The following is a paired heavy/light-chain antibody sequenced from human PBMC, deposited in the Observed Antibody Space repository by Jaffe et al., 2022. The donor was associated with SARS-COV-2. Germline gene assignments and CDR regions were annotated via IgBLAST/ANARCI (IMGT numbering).Heavy chain of an antibody. CDR3: ARERGWTQGAHFDY. CDR2: IMSDGKT. V-gene: IGHV1-46*01. Sequence: QVQLVQSGAEVKKPGASVKVSCKASGYTFTSFYMHWVRQAPGQGLEWMGIIMSDGKTTYAQKLQGRVTLTRDTSTSTVYMELRNLRSDDTAVYYCARERGWTQGAHFDYWGQGTLVTVSS. D-gene: IGHD2-15*01. J-gene: IGHJ4*02. CDR1: GYTFTSFY.
Light chain of an antibody. V-gene: IGKV2-28*01. CDR1: QSLLHSNGHNY. CDR2: LGS. J-gene: IGKJ4*01. Sequence: DIVMSQSPLSLPVTPGEPASISCRSSQSLLHSNGHNYLDWYLQKPGQSPQLLIYLGSNRASGVPDRFSGSGSGTDFTLRISRVEAEDVGVYYCKQLLQTPLTFGGGTKVEIK. CDR3: KQLLQTPLT.